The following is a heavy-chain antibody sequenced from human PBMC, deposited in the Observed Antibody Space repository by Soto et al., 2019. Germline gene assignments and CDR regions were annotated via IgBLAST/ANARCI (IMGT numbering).Heavy chain of an antibody. Sequence: QVQLVQSGGEVKKPGASVKVSCQASGYTFSDYAISWVRQAPGHGLEWMGWISASTRNTDQAQKFQGRVTITLDTSTNTAYMELRSLRSDDTAVYYCVRCYCSVGSCYACWHFDLWGRGTLVTVSS. CDR1: GYTFSDYA. D-gene: IGHD2-15*01. CDR2: ISASTRNT. V-gene: IGHV1-18*01. J-gene: IGHJ2*01. CDR3: VRCYCSVGSCYACWHFDL.